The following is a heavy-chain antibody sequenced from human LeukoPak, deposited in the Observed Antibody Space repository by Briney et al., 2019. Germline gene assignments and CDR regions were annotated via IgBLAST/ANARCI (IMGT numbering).Heavy chain of an antibody. CDR3: ARQTFSGYDPIDY. D-gene: IGHD5-12*01. J-gene: IGHJ4*02. Sequence: SDTLSLTCTVSGASVSSGSYYWSWIRQPPGKGLEWIGYVYYDGSNNDNPSLKSRVTISVDTSKNQFYLKMSSVTAADTAVYYCARQTFSGYDPIDYWGQGTLVTVSS. V-gene: IGHV4-61*01. CDR2: VYYDGSN. CDR1: GASVSSGSYY.